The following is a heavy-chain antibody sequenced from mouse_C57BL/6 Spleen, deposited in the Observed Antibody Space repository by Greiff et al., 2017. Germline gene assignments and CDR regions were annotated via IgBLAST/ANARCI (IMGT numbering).Heavy chain of an antibody. J-gene: IGHJ2*01. CDR3: AREESMDY. CDR1: GYTFTSYW. Sequence: VQLHQPGAELVLPGASVKLSCKASGYTFTSYWMHWVKQRPGQVLEWIGKIDPSGSYTNYNQKFKGKSTLTVDKSSSTAYMQLSSLTSEASAFYYGAREESMDYWGQGTTVTVSS. V-gene: IGHV1-69*01. CDR2: IDPSGSYT.